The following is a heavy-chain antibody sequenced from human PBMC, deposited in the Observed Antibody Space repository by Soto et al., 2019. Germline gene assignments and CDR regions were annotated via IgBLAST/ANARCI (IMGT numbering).Heavy chain of an antibody. CDR3: ARDPDEDYGSGSRNWFYP. CDR1: GYTFTSYG. V-gene: IGHV1-18*01. D-gene: IGHD3-10*01. Sequence: ASVKVSCKASGYTFTSYGISWVRQAPGQGLEWMGWISAYNGNTNYAQKLQDRVTMTTDTSTSTAYMELRSLRSDDTAVYYCARDPDEDYGSGSRNWFYPWGKGTLVTVAS. CDR2: ISAYNGNT. J-gene: IGHJ5*02.